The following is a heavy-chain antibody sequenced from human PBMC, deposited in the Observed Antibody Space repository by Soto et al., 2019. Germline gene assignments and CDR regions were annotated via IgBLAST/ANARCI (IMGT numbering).Heavy chain of an antibody. D-gene: IGHD6-19*01. CDR2: INPNSGGT. Sequence: AAVMCYFKASGYTFTGYYMHWVRQAPGQVLDWIGWINPNSGGTNYAQNFQGRVNMTRDTSISTAYMELSRLRSDDAAGYSCARVPSGVWYMVSVEDYEDYYSMDFCG. CDR3: ARVPSGVWYMVSVEDYEDYYSMDF. V-gene: IGHV1-2*02. CDR1: GYTFTGYY. J-gene: IGHJ6*01.